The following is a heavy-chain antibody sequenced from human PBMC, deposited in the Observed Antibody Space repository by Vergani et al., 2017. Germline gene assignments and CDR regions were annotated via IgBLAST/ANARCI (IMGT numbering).Heavy chain of an antibody. CDR2: IYYSGST. Sequence: QLQLQESGPGLVKPSETLSLTCTVSGGSISSSSYYWGWIRQPPGKGLEWIGTIYYSGSTYYNPSLKSRVTISVDTSKNQFSLKLSSVTAADTGVYYCARGLAGSYRIFDYWGQGTLVTVSS. J-gene: IGHJ4*02. D-gene: IGHD3-10*01. CDR3: ARGLAGSYRIFDY. V-gene: IGHV4-39*01. CDR1: GGSISSSSYY.